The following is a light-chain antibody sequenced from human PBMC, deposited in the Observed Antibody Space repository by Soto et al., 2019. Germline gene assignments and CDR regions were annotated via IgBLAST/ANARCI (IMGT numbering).Light chain of an antibody. V-gene: IGKV3-20*01. CDR1: QSLSDT. Sequence: EIVMTQSPATLSVSPGGRATLSCRASQSLSDTLAWYQQKPGQAPRLLIYGASTRATGIPDRFSGSGSGTDFTLTISRLEPEDFAVYYCQQYGSSGTFGQGTKVDIK. CDR3: QQYGSSGT. CDR2: GAS. J-gene: IGKJ1*01.